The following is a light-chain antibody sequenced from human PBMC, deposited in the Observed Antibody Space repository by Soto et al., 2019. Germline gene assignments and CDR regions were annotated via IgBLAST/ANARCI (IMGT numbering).Light chain of an antibody. J-gene: IGKJ1*01. CDR2: GAS. Sequence: DTQMTQSPSTLSASVGDTVTITCRASQSVSMWLAWFQQKPGKAPRLLIYGASNLESGVPSRFSGSGSGTEFTLTISSLQPDDFAAYYCQQYNSYSSTFGQGTKVDIK. CDR3: QQYNSYSST. V-gene: IGKV1-5*01. CDR1: QSVSMW.